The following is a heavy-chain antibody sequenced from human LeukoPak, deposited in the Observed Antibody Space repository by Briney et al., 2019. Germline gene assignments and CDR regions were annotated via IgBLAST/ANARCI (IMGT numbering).Heavy chain of an antibody. J-gene: IGHJ4*02. CDR2: INHGGST. CDR3: AIYGDYTFDY. D-gene: IGHD4-17*01. Sequence: SETLSLTCAVYGGSFSGYYRSWIRQPPGKGLEWIGNINHGGSTSYNPSLKSRAAFSVDTSKNQFSLNLSSVTAADTAVYYCAIYGDYTFDYWGQGTLVTVSS. V-gene: IGHV4-34*01. CDR1: GGSFSGYY.